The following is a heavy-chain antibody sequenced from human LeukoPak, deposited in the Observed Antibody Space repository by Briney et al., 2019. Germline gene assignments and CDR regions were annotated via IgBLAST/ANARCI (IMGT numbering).Heavy chain of an antibody. CDR2: ISGSGANT. J-gene: IGHJ4*02. CDR1: GFTFSTYA. Sequence: PGGSLRLSCAASGFTFSTYAMSWVRQAPGKGLEWVSTISGSGANTYYADSVRGRFTISRDNSKNTLSLQMNSLRAEDTAVYYCAKATIGAADANFDYWGQGTRVTVSS. D-gene: IGHD6-13*01. V-gene: IGHV3-23*01. CDR3: AKATIGAADANFDY.